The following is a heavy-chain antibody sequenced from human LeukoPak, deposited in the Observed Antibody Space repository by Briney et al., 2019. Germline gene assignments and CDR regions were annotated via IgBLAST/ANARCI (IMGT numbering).Heavy chain of an antibody. V-gene: IGHV3-23*01. CDR1: GFTFDDYG. D-gene: IGHD3-10*01. J-gene: IGHJ4*02. CDR2: ISGSGGST. CDR3: AKEMRDGSGSYWDY. Sequence: GGSLRLSCAASGFTFDDYGMSWVRQAPGKGLEWVSAISGSGGSTYYADSVKGRFTISRDNSKNTLYLQMNSLRAEDTAVYYCAKEMRDGSGSYWDYWGQGTLVTVSS.